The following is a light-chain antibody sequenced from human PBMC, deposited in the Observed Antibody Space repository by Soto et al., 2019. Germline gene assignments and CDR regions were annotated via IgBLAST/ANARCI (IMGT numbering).Light chain of an antibody. CDR2: EAS. V-gene: IGKV1-5*01. CDR1: ENIDRW. CDR3: QQYNSYSPYT. Sequence: DIQMTQSRSTLSASVGDRVTITCRASENIDRWLAWYQQKPGKAPKVLIYEASSLSSGVSSRFGGSGSGTEFTLTISSVQPDDFATYYCQQYNSYSPYTFGQGTKLDIK. J-gene: IGKJ2*01.